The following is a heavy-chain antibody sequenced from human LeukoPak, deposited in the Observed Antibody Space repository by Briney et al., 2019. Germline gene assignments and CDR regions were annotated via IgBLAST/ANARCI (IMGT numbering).Heavy chain of an antibody. V-gene: IGHV7-4-1*02. CDR2: INTNTGNP. J-gene: IGHJ6*02. CDR1: GYTFTSYA. Sequence: ASVKVSCKASGYTFTSYAMNWVRQAPGQGLEWMGWINTNTGNPTYAQGFTGRFVFSLDTSVSTAYLQISSLKAEDTAVYYCAREQELLALSNYYYGMDVWGQGTTVTVSS. CDR3: AREQELLALSNYYYGMDV. D-gene: IGHD3-10*01.